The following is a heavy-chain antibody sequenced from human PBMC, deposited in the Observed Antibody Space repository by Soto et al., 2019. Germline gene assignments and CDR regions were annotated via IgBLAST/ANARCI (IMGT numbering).Heavy chain of an antibody. CDR1: GFTFSDYY. CDR3: ARDLTNYDYVWGSYRSNNWFDP. J-gene: IGHJ5*02. Sequence: QVQLVESGGGLVKPGGSLRLSCAASGFTFSDYYMSWIRQAPGKGLEWVSYISSSSSYTNYADSVMGRFTISRDNAKNSLYLQMNSLRAEDTAVYYCARDLTNYDYVWGSYRSNNWFDPWGQGTLVTVSS. V-gene: IGHV3-11*06. CDR2: ISSSSSYT. D-gene: IGHD3-16*02.